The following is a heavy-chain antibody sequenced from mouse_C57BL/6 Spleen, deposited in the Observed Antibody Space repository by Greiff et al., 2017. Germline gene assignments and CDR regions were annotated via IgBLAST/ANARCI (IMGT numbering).Heavy chain of an antibody. D-gene: IGHD1-1*01. V-gene: IGHV1-26*01. Sequence: EVQLQQSGPELVKPGASVKISCKASGYTFTDYYMNWVKQSHGKSLEWIGDINPNNGGTSYNQKFKGKATLTVDKYSSTAYMELRSLTSEDSAVYYWARSGRSYCGSSPLWYCGVRGTETTVSVSS. J-gene: IGHJ1*03. CDR3: ARSGRSYCGSSPLWYCGV. CDR2: INPNNGGT. CDR1: GYTFTDYY.